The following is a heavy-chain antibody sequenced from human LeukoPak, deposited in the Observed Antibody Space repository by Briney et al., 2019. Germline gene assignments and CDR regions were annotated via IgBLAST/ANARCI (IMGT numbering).Heavy chain of an antibody. J-gene: IGHJ6*02. D-gene: IGHD2-2*01. CDR2: IYYSGST. CDR3: ARRRCSRTSCPRGMDV. V-gene: IGHV4-59*08. Sequence: SETLSLTCTVSGGSISSHYWSWIRQPPGKGLEWIGYIYYSGSTNYNPTLKSRVSISVDTSKNQFSLKVNSVTAADTAVYFCARRRCSRTSCPRGMDVWGQGTTVTVSS. CDR1: GGSISSHY.